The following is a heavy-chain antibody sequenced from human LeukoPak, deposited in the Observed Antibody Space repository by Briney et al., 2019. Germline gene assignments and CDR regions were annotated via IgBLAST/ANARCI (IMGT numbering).Heavy chain of an antibody. CDR1: GFSFSSYG. J-gene: IGHJ4*02. D-gene: IGHD1-1*01. V-gene: IGHV3-33*01. Sequence: GGSLRLSCAASGFSFSSYGMHWVRQAPGKGLEWVAVIWHDGTNKYYADSVKGRFSISRDNSKNTLFLQMNSLRAEDTAVYYCARDGLSNNWYEFDYWGQGALVTVSS. CDR3: ARDGLSNNWYEFDY. CDR2: IWHDGTNK.